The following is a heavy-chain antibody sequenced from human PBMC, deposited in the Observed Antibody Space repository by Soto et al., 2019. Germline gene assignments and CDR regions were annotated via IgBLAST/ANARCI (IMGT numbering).Heavy chain of an antibody. CDR1: GGSISSYY. Sequence: PSETLSLTCTVSGGSISSYYWSWIRQPPGKGLEWIGYIYYSGSTNYNPSLKSRVAISVDTSKNQFSLKLSSVTAADTAVYYCAKYYYGSGSYYNRFDPWGQGTLVTAPQ. CDR3: AKYYYGSGSYYNRFDP. V-gene: IGHV4-59*01. D-gene: IGHD3-10*01. J-gene: IGHJ5*02. CDR2: IYYSGST.